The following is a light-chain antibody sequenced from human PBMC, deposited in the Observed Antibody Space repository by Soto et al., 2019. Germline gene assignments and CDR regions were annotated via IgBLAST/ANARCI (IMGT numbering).Light chain of an antibody. CDR3: SSYTSSSTLVV. Sequence: QSVLTQPASVSGSPGQSITISCTGTSSDVGGYNYVSWYQQHPGKAPKLMIYDVSNRPSGVSNRFSGSKSRNTASLTTSGLQAEDEADYYCSSYTSSSTLVVFGRGTKLTVL. CDR1: SSDVGGYNY. V-gene: IGLV2-14*01. CDR2: DVS. J-gene: IGLJ2*01.